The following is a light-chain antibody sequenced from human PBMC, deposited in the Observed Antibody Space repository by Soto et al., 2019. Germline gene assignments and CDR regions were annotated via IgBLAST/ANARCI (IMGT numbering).Light chain of an antibody. CDR1: QGIRTY. J-gene: IGKJ5*01. V-gene: IGKV1-17*01. CDR3: LKHNSYPIT. CDR2: AAS. Sequence: IHLTQSPSSLSASVGDRVTITCRASQGIRTYLAWYQQKPGKAPKRLIYAASSLQSGVPSRFSGSGSGTELNLTISRLQPEDFGTYYCLKHNSYPITCGQGTRLEIK.